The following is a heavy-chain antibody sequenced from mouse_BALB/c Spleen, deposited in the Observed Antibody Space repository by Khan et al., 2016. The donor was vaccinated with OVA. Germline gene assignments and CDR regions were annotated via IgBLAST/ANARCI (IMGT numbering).Heavy chain of an antibody. D-gene: IGHD2-14*01. CDR1: GYTFTSYT. CDR2: INPNNDYT. J-gene: IGHJ3*01. Sequence: QVQLKQSGDELARPGASVKMSCKASGYTFTSYTIHWVRQRPGQALEWIGHINPNNDYTNYNQNFKDKATLIVDKSSSTAYMQLSSLTSEDSAVYYCVREGAYYRSDGWFAYWGQGTLVTVSA. CDR3: VREGAYYRSDGWFAY. V-gene: IGHV1-4*01.